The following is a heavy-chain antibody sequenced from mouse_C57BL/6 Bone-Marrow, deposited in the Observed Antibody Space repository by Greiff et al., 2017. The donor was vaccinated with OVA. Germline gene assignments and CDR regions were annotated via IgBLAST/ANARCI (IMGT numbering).Heavy chain of an antibody. J-gene: IGHJ4*01. CDR2: ISSGGSYT. CDR1: GFTFSSYG. Sequence: EVQRVESGGDLVKPGGSLKLSCAASGFTFSSYGMSWVRQTPDKRLEWVATISSGGSYTYYPDSVKGRFTISRDNAKNTLYLQMSSLKSEDTAVYYCARQLTGTAMDYWGQGTSVTVSS. D-gene: IGHD4-1*01. V-gene: IGHV5-6*01. CDR3: ARQLTGTAMDY.